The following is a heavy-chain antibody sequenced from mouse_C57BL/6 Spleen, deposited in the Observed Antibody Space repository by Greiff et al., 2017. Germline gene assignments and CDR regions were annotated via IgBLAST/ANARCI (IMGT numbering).Heavy chain of an antibody. CDR3: ARGFPLSYYAMDY. J-gene: IGHJ4*01. CDR2: IDPNSGGT. CDR1: GYTFTSYW. Sequence: QVQLKQPGAELVKPGASVKLSCKASGYTFTSYWMHWVKQRPGQGLEWIGRIDPNSGGTKYNEKFKSKATLTVDKPSSTAYMQLSSLTSEDSAVYYCARGFPLSYYAMDYWGQGTSVTVSS. V-gene: IGHV1-72*01.